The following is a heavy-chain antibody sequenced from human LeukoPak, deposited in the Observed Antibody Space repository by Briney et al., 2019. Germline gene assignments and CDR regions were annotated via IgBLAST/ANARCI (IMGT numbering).Heavy chain of an antibody. D-gene: IGHD2-2*01. CDR3: AKGSDVLVVPSDPDY. V-gene: IGHV3-30-3*01. CDR2: ISYDGGNK. Sequence: PGGSLRLSCAVSGFTFSSYAMHWVRQAPGKGLEWVAVISYDGGNKYYADSVKGRFTISRDTSKNTLFLQMNSLRAEDTAVYYCAKGSDVLVVPSDPDYWGQGTLVTVSS. CDR1: GFTFSSYA. J-gene: IGHJ4*02.